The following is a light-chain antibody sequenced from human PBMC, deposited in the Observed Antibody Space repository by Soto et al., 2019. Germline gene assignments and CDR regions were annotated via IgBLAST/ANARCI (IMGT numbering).Light chain of an antibody. CDR3: SSYTTSSTVV. CDR1: SSDVGGYNY. Sequence: QSVLTQPASVSGSPGQSITISCTGTSSDVGGYNYVSWYQQHPGRAPKLMIYEVSDRPSGVSNRFSGSKSDNTASLTISGLQAEDEADYHCSSYTTSSTVVFGGGTKLTVL. V-gene: IGLV2-14*01. CDR2: EVS. J-gene: IGLJ2*01.